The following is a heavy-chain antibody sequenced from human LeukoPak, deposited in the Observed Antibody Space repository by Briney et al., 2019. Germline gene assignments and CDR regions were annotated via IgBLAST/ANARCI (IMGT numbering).Heavy chain of an antibody. CDR1: GFTFSAYN. CDR3: ARGPPRSQTYYFGLFDP. CDR2: ISYDENIA. V-gene: IGHV3-30-3*01. D-gene: IGHD3-10*01. Sequence: GGSLRLSCAASGFTFSAYNIHWVRQAPGEGLEWVAFISYDENIASYTDSVKGRFTISRDNSENTLSLQMNSLRPEDTAVYYCARGPPRSQTYYFGLFDPWGQGTLVTVSS. J-gene: IGHJ5*02.